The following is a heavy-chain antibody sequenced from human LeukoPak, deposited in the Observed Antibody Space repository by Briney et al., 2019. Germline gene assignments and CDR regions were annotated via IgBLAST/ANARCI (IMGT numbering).Heavy chain of an antibody. CDR2: IYSSGST. Sequence: SETLFLTCSVSGGSISSYYWTWIRQPAGKGLEWIGRIYSSGSTNYNPSLKSRVTMSIDTSKNQFSLRLTSVTAADTAVYYCARDAAGGASKFDYWGQGTLVTVSS. V-gene: IGHV4-4*07. CDR3: ARDAAGGASKFDY. D-gene: IGHD1-26*01. CDR1: GGSISSYY. J-gene: IGHJ4*02.